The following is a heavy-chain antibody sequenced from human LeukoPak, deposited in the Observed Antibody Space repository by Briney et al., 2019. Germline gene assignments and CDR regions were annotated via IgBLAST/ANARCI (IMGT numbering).Heavy chain of an antibody. Sequence: PGGSLRLSCATSGFTFSSYPMSWVRQAPGGGLEWVSVISGNSGATYYADSVKGRFTISRDNAKNTVYLQMNNLRGEDTALYYCSKAGDTNYYRHGDYWGQGTLVTVSS. V-gene: IGHV3-23*01. CDR2: ISGNSGAT. CDR1: GFTFSSYP. D-gene: IGHD4-11*01. CDR3: SKAGDTNYYRHGDY. J-gene: IGHJ4*02.